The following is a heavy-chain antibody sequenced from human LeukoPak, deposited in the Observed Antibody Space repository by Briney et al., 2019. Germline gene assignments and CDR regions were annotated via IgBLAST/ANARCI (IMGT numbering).Heavy chain of an antibody. CDR3: ARGSWVFDY. D-gene: IGHD2-15*01. Sequence: PSETLSLTCTVSGGSISSYYWSWIRQPPGKGLEWIGSIYHSGSTYYNPSLKSRVTISVDTSKNQFSLKLSSVTAADTAVYYCARGSWVFDYWGQGTLVTVSS. CDR1: GGSISSYY. J-gene: IGHJ4*02. CDR2: IYHSGST. V-gene: IGHV4-38-2*02.